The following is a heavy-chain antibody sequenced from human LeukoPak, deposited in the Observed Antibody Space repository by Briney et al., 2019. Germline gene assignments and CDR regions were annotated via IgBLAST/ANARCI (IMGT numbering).Heavy chain of an antibody. CDR3: ARDYGDYFDY. D-gene: IGHD4-17*01. CDR2: IYYRGST. CDR1: GGSISNYY. Sequence: AETLSLTCTVSGGSISNYYWSGIRQPPGKGLEWIGYIYYRGSTNHNPSLKSRVIISVDTSKNQFSLQLSSVAAADTAVYYCARDYGDYFDYWGQGTLVTVSS. J-gene: IGHJ4*02. V-gene: IGHV4-59*12.